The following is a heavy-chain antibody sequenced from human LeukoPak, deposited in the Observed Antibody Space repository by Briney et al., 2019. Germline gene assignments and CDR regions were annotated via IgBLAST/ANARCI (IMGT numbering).Heavy chain of an antibody. CDR1: GYTFTSYG. Sequence: GASVKVSCKASGYTFTSYGISWVRQAPGQGLEWMGWISAYNGNTNYAQKLQGRVTMTTDTSTSTAYMELRSLRSDDTAVYYCARAGIRYFDWLFNYYYYMDVWGKGTTVTVSS. CDR3: ARAGIRYFDWLFNYYYYMDV. J-gene: IGHJ6*03. V-gene: IGHV1-18*01. D-gene: IGHD3-9*01. CDR2: ISAYNGNT.